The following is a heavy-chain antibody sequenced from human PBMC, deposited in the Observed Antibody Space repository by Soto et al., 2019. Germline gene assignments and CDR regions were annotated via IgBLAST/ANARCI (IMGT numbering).Heavy chain of an antibody. D-gene: IGHD3-22*01. CDR2: IKPDGSEK. V-gene: IGHV3-7*04. J-gene: IGHJ3*02. Sequence: GGSLRLSCAASGFTFSSYWMSWVREAPGKGLEWVANIKPDGSEKWYVDSVKGRFTISRDNAKNSLYLQMNSLRAEDTAVYYCARGDYYDSSGPFSDAFDIWGQGTMVTVSS. CDR3: ARGDYYDSSGPFSDAFDI. CDR1: GFTFSSYW.